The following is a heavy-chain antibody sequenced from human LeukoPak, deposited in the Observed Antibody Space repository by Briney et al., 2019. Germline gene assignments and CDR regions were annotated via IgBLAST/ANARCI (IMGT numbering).Heavy chain of an antibody. V-gene: IGHV3-64*01. CDR3: ATSLIWFGELSAPFDY. D-gene: IGHD3-10*01. J-gene: IGHJ4*02. CDR2: ISTYGGST. CDR1: GFSFSNYA. Sequence: GGSLRLSCAASGFSFSNYAMHSVRQAPGKGLEYVSRISTYGGSTYHANSVKGRFTISRDNSKNTLYLQMGSLRTEDMAVYYCATSLIWFGELSAPFDYWGQGTLVTVSS.